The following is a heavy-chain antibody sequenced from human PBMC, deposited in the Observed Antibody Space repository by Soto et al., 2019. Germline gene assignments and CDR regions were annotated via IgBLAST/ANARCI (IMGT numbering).Heavy chain of an antibody. V-gene: IGHV3-74*01. CDR3: VRTSLVVAAATREDY. CDR2: INSDGRST. CDR1: GFTFSSYW. J-gene: IGHJ4*02. Sequence: EVQLVESGGGLVQPGGSLRLSCAASGFTFSSYWMHWVRQAPGKGLVWVSRINSDGRSTSYADSVKGRFTISRDNAKNTLYLQMNSLRAEATAVYYCVRTSLVVAAATREDYWGQGTLVTVSS. D-gene: IGHD2-15*01.